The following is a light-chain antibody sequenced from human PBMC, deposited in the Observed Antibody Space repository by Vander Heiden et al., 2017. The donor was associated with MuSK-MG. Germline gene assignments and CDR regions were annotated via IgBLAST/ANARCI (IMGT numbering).Light chain of an antibody. Sequence: EIVMTQSPATLSVSPGEGATLSCRASQNVRSNLAWYQQKPGQAPRLLIYGASTRATDIPARFSGSGSGTEFTLTISSLQSEDFAVYYCQQYNNWPPDTFGQGTKLEIK. CDR2: GAS. J-gene: IGKJ2*01. CDR3: QQYNNWPPDT. V-gene: IGKV3-15*01. CDR1: QNVRSN.